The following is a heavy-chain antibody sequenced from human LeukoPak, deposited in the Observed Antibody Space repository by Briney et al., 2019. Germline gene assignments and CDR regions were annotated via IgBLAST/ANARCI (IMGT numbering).Heavy chain of an antibody. D-gene: IGHD6-6*01. CDR2: IIPILGIA. Sequence: ASVKVSCKASGGTFSSYAISWVRQAPGQGLEWMGRIIPILGIANYAQKFQGRVTITADKSTSTAYMELSSLRSEDTAVYYCARGSSSYYYGMDVWGQGTTVTVSS. V-gene: IGHV1-69*04. CDR1: GGTFSSYA. CDR3: ARGSSSYYYGMDV. J-gene: IGHJ6*02.